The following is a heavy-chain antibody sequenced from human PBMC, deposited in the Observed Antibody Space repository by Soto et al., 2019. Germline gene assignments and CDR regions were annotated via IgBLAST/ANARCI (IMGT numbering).Heavy chain of an antibody. J-gene: IGHJ4*02. V-gene: IGHV1-2*02. Sequence: ASVKVSCKASGYIFTGYYMHWVRQAPGQGLEWMGWINPNNGGTNYAQKFQGRVTMTRDTSISTAYLELSGLTSDDTAVYYCTRGASSGWSPSDFWGQGTRVTVSS. CDR2: INPNNGGT. D-gene: IGHD6-19*01. CDR3: TRGASSGWSPSDF. CDR1: GYIFTGYY.